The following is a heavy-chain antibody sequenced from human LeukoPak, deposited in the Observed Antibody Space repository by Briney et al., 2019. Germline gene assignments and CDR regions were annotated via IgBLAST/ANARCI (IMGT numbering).Heavy chain of an antibody. CDR3: ARRVYTSSWYFDY. CDR2: IFHSGIT. D-gene: IGHD6-13*01. CDR1: GYSISSGYY. J-gene: IGHJ4*02. Sequence: SETLSLTCAVSGYSISSGYYWGWIRQPPGKGLEWIGSIFHSGITYYNPSLKSRLPISVDTSKNQFSLKLISVTAADTSVYYCARRVYTSSWYFDYWGQGTLVTVSS. V-gene: IGHV4-38-2*01.